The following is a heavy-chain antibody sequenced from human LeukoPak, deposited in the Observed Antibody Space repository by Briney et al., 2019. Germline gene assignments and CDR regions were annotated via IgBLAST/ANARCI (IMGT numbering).Heavy chain of an antibody. CDR1: GGSISSGGYY. CDR2: IYYSGST. D-gene: IGHD6-13*01. J-gene: IGHJ3*02. V-gene: IGHV4-31*03. CDR3: ARSEGSSWSRGGAFDI. Sequence: PSQTLSLTCTVSGGSISSGGYYWSWIRQHPGKGLEWIGYIYYSGSTYYNPSLKSRVTISVDTSKNQFSLKLSSVTAADTAVYYCARSEGSSWSRGGAFDIWGQGTMVTVS.